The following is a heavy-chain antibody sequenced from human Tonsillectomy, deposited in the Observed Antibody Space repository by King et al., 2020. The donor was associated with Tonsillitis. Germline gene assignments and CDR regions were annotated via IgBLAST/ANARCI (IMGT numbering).Heavy chain of an antibody. CDR3: AKLIPWSAPALDY. CDR1: GFRFADYA. D-gene: IGHD2-8*02. CDR2: ISWNSGYI. V-gene: IGHV3-9*01. J-gene: IGHJ4*02. Sequence: EVQLVESGGGLAQPGRSLRLSCAASGFRFADYAMHWVRQAPGKGLEWVSGISWNSGYIGYADSVKGRFTISRDNGKNSLYLEMNSLRVEDTALYYCAKLIPWSAPALDYWGRGTLVTVSS.